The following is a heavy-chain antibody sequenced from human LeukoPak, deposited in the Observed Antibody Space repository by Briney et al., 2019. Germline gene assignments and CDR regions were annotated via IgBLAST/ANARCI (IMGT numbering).Heavy chain of an antibody. J-gene: IGHJ5*02. D-gene: IGHD2-2*01. V-gene: IGHV3-21*01. Sequence: KPGGSLRLSCAASGFTFSSCSMNWVRQAPGKGLEWVSSISSSSSYIYYADSVKGRFTISRDNAKNSLYLQMNSLRAEDTAVYYCASSCSSTSCYHKYNWFDPWGQGTLVTVSS. CDR3: ASSCSSTSCYHKYNWFDP. CDR2: ISSSSSYI. CDR1: GFTFSSCS.